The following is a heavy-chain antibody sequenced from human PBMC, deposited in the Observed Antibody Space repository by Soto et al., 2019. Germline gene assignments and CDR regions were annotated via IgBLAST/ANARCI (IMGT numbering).Heavy chain of an antibody. D-gene: IGHD1-26*01. Sequence: QVQLVESGGGVVQPGRSLRVSCASSGFTFSSYAMHWVRQAPGKGLEWVALISHDGRNKYYADSVKGGFSNSRDNSKITLELQTSSLRGEDTALYYCARDPVGAVGAFDIWGQGTMVTVSS. CDR1: GFTFSSYA. V-gene: IGHV3-30-3*01. CDR3: ARDPVGAVGAFDI. CDR2: ISHDGRNK. J-gene: IGHJ3*02.